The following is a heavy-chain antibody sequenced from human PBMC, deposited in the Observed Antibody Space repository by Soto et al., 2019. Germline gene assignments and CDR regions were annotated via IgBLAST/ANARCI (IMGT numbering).Heavy chain of an antibody. V-gene: IGHV3-23*01. CDR3: AKVGVLYSSSSGYFDY. CDR1: GFTFSSYA. D-gene: IGHD6-6*01. CDR2: ISGSGGST. J-gene: IGHJ4*02. Sequence: GGSLRLSCAASGFTFSSYAMSWVRQAPGKGLEWVSAISGSGGSTYYADSVKGRFTISRDNSKNTLYLQMSSLRAEDTAVYYCAKVGVLYSSSSGYFDYWGQGTLVTVSS.